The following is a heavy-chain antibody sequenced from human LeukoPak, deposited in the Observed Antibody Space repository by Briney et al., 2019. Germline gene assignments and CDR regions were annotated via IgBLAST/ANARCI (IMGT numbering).Heavy chain of an antibody. CDR3: ARGGATMVVTFD. CDR1: GFTFSSYW. D-gene: IGHD4-23*01. Sequence: AGGSLRLSCAASGFTFSSYWMHWVRQAPGKGLEWVSSISSGSSYIYYADSVKGRFTISRDNAKNSLYLQMNSLRAEDTAVYYCARGGATMVVTFDWGQGTLVTVSS. J-gene: IGHJ4*02. CDR2: ISSGSSYI. V-gene: IGHV3-21*01.